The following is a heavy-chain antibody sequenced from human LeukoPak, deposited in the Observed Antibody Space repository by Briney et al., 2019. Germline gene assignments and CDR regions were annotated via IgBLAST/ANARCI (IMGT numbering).Heavy chain of an antibody. V-gene: IGHV3-11*04. CDR2: ISSSGSTI. Sequence: GGSLRLSCAASGFTFSDYYMSWIRQAPGKGLEWVSYISSSGSTIYYADSVKGRFTISRDTAKNSLYLQMNSLRAEDTAVYYCARVGCSSTSCPTDYWGQGTLVTVSS. CDR3: ARVGCSSTSCPTDY. D-gene: IGHD2-2*01. J-gene: IGHJ4*02. CDR1: GFTFSDYY.